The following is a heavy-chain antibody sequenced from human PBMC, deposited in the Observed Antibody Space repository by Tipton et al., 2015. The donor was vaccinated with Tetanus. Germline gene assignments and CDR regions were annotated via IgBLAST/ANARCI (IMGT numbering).Heavy chain of an antibody. CDR3: ARTQGSALIDY. CDR1: GGTFSGYY. V-gene: IGHV4-34*08. Sequence: TLSLTCTIYGGTFSGYYCSWIRQPPGRGLEWIGEIHPSGSTNYNPSLTSRVTLSQDTSKSQFSLKLSSVTAADTAVYYCARTQGSALIDYWGQGTLVTVSS. CDR2: IHPSGST. J-gene: IGHJ4*02. D-gene: IGHD2-8*01.